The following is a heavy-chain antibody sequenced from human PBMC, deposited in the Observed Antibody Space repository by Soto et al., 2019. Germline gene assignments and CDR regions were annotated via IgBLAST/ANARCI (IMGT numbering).Heavy chain of an antibody. Sequence: SGPTLVNPTQTLTLTCTFSGFSLSTSGMRVSWIRQPPGKALEWLARIDWDDDKFYSTSLKTRLTISKDTSKNQVVLTMTNMDPVDTATYYCARISGHPGYPEYYFDYWGQGTLVTVSS. J-gene: IGHJ4*02. D-gene: IGHD3-10*01. V-gene: IGHV2-70*04. CDR2: IDWDDDK. CDR1: GFSLSTSGMR. CDR3: ARISGHPGYPEYYFDY.